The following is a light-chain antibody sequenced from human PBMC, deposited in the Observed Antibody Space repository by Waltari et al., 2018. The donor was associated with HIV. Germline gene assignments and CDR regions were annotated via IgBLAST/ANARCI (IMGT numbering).Light chain of an antibody. CDR1: QTINNNY. J-gene: IGKJ2*01. CDR3: QQYEALPPMYT. CDR2: DAC. Sequence: EPVLTQSPGTLSLSSGERATLSCRAGQTINNNYLAWYQHKPGLPPRLLSYDACTRAAGIPDMFSGSGAGTDFTLTISRLEPEDFAIYFCQQYEALPPMYTFGQGTRLEV. V-gene: IGKV3-20*01.